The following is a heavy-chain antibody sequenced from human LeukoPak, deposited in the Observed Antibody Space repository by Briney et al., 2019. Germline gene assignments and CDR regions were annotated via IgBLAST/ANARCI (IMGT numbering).Heavy chain of an antibody. CDR2: LYGGGST. Sequence: GGYLRLSCAASGFTVSSNYMSWVRQAPGKGLEWVSVLYGGGSTYYADSVKGRFTISRDNSKNTLYLQMNSLRGEDTAVYYCARGGTPGYSTGWIDYWGQGTLVTVSS. CDR1: GFTVSSNY. J-gene: IGHJ4*02. CDR3: ARGGTPGYSTGWIDY. V-gene: IGHV3-53*05. D-gene: IGHD6-19*01.